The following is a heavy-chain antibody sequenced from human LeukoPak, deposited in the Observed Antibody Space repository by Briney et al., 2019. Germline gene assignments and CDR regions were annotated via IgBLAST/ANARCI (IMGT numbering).Heavy chain of an antibody. CDR2: ISWHSGSI. D-gene: IGHD6-13*01. CDR3: AKDAAGTMRGYYFDY. J-gene: IGHJ4*02. V-gene: IGHV3-9*03. Sequence: GGSLRLSCAASGFTFDDYAMHWVRQAPGKGLEWVSGISWHSGSIGYADSVKGRFTISRDNAKNSLYLQMNSLRAEDMALYYCAKDAAGTMRGYYFDYWGQGTLVTVSS. CDR1: GFTFDDYA.